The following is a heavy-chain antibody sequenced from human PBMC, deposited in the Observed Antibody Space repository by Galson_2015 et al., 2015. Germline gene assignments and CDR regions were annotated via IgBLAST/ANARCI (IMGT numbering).Heavy chain of an antibody. J-gene: IGHJ4*02. CDR1: GGSINGASYY. Sequence: TLSLTCIVSGGSINGASYYWSWIRQHPGQGLEWIGYIYNTGDTYYNPSLKSRLTISVDTSKSQFSLKQSSVTAADTAVYYCARERRSGSTNPHLDYWGQGTLVTVSS. CDR2: IYNTGDT. V-gene: IGHV4-31*03. CDR3: ARERRSGSTNPHLDY. D-gene: IGHD3-10*01.